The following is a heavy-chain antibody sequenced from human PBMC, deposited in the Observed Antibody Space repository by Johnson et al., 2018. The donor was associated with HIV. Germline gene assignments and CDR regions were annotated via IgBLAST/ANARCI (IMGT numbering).Heavy chain of an antibody. CDR3: AKDWSRTVGATLGPGAFDI. J-gene: IGHJ3*02. CDR1: GFTFSSYG. V-gene: IGHV3-30*02. CDR2: IRYDGSKK. D-gene: IGHD1-26*01. Sequence: QVQLVESGGGVVQPGRSLRLSCAASGFTFSSYGMHWVRQAPGKGLEGVEFIRYDGSKKYDADSVKGRVTISRDNSKNTLYLQMNSLRAEDTAVYYCAKDWSRTVGATLGPGAFDIWGQGTMVTVSS.